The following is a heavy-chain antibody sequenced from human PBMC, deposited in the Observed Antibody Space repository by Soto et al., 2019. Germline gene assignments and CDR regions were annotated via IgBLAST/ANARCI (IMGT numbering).Heavy chain of an antibody. CDR2: INQDGSEK. J-gene: IGHJ4*02. V-gene: IGHV3-7*01. CDR1: ALTFRNNW. Sequence: GGSLRLSCAASALTFRNNWMSWVRQAPGKGLEWVANINQDGSEKSYVDSVKGRFTISRDRAKNSVYLHLSSLRAGDTAVYFCARGSGSSYFDFWGQGTLVTVFS. CDR3: ARGSGSSYFDF. D-gene: IGHD3-10*01.